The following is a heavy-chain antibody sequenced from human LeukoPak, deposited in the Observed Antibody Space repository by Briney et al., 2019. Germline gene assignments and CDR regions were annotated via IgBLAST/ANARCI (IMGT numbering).Heavy chain of an antibody. CDR2: INHSGST. CDR1: GGSFSGYF. V-gene: IGHV4-34*01. Sequence: SETLSLTCAIYGGSFSGYFWSWIRQPPGKGLQWIGEINHSGSTYYNPSLKSRVTISVDTSKNQFSLKLSSVTAADTAVYYCARIKNSSGYYPAQNPDYWGQGTLVTVSS. CDR3: ARIKNSSGYYPAQNPDY. J-gene: IGHJ4*02. D-gene: IGHD3-22*01.